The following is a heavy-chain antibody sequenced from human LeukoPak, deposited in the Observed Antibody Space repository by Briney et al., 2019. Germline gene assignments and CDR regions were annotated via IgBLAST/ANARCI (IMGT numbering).Heavy chain of an antibody. CDR2: INSDGSST. CDR1: GFTFSSYW. V-gene: IGHV3-74*01. J-gene: IGHJ3*02. Sequence: PRGSLRLSCAASGFTFSSYWMHWVRQAPGKGLVWVSRINSDGSSTSYADSVKGRFTISRDSAKNTLYLQMNSLRAEDTAVYYCARDPLFSYAFDIWGQGTMVTVSS. CDR3: ARDPLFSYAFDI. D-gene: IGHD3-10*02.